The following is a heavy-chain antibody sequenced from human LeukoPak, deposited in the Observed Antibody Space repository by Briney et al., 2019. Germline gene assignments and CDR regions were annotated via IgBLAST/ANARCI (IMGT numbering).Heavy chain of an antibody. Sequence: RASVKVSCKASGYTFTSYDINWVRQATGQGLEWMGWMNPNSGNTGYAQKFQGRVTMTTDTSTSTAYMELRSLRSDDTAVYYCARGFVIAVAGNFDYWGQGTLVTVSS. V-gene: IGHV1-8*01. J-gene: IGHJ4*02. D-gene: IGHD6-19*01. CDR3: ARGFVIAVAGNFDY. CDR2: MNPNSGNT. CDR1: GYTFTSYD.